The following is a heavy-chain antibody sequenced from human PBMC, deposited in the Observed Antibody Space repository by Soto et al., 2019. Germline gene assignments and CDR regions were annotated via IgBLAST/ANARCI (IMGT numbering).Heavy chain of an antibody. CDR2: ISGSGGNA. J-gene: IGHJ6*02. CDR3: AKDGASGSYPPYYYYGMDV. V-gene: IGHV3-23*01. CDR1: GFTFISYA. Sequence: GGSLRLSCAASGFTFISYAMSWVRPAPGKGLEWVSTISGSGGNAYYADSVKGRFTISRDNSKNTLHLQMNSLRADDTAVYYCAKDGASGSYPPYYYYGMDVWGQGTTVTVSS. D-gene: IGHD1-26*01.